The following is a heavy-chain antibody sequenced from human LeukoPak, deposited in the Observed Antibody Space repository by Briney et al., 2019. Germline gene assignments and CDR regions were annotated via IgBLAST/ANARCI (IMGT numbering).Heavy chain of an antibody. J-gene: IGHJ4*02. D-gene: IGHD1-26*01. Sequence: SETLSLTCTVSGGSISSGDYFWSWIRQPPGTGLEWIGYIYYSGSTFYNPSLKSRVTISVDTSKNQFSLRLSSVTAAVTAVYYCAREREGAIDYWGQGTLVTVSS. CDR1: GGSISSGDYF. CDR3: AREREGAIDY. CDR2: IYYSGST. V-gene: IGHV4-30-4*08.